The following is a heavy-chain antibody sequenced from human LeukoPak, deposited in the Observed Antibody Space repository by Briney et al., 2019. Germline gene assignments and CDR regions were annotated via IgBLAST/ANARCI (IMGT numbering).Heavy chain of an antibody. J-gene: IGHJ4*02. D-gene: IGHD2-2*01. CDR1: GFTFSSYW. CDR3: VRLGSTRPGNWYKLFGQ. CDR2: IKQDGSGK. Sequence: GGSLRLSCAASGFTFSSYWMSWVRQAPGKGLEWVAHIKQDGSGKYYVDAVKGRFTISRDNAKNSLYLQMNSLRVEDTALYYCVRLGSTRPGNWYKLFGQWGQGTLVTVSS. V-gene: IGHV3-7*03.